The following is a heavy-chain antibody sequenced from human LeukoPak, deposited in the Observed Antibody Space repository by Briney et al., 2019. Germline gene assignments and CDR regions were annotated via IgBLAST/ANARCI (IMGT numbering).Heavy chain of an antibody. CDR1: GFTFSSYE. CDR2: ISSSGSTI. D-gene: IGHD6-19*01. J-gene: IGHJ4*02. V-gene: IGHV3-48*03. CDR3: ARSLRSGWYVIDY. Sequence: GGSLRLSXAASGFTFSSYEMNWVRQAPGKGLEWVSYISSSGSTIYYADSVKGRFAISRDNAKNSLYLQMNSLRAEDTAVYYCARSLRSGWYVIDYWGQGTLVTVSS.